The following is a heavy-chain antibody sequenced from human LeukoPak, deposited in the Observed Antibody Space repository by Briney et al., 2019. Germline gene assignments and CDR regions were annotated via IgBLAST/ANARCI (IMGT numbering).Heavy chain of an antibody. D-gene: IGHD2-15*01. CDR3: ARDRVVARYYYYGMDV. CDR2: IYSGGST. Sequence: GGSLRLSCAASGFTVSSNYMSWVRQAPGKGLEGVSVIYSGGSTYYADSVKGRFTISRHNSKNTLYLQMNSLRAEDTAVYYCARDRVVARYYYYGMDVWGQGATVTVSS. V-gene: IGHV3-53*04. CDR1: GFTVSSNY. J-gene: IGHJ6*02.